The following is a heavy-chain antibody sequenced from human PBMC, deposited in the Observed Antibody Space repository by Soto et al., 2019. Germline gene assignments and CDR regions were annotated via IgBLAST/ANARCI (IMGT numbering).Heavy chain of an antibody. J-gene: IGHJ2*01. CDR1: GGTFSSHT. Sequence: QDQLVQSGAEVKKPGSSVKVSCKASGGTFSSHTFSWVRQAPGQGLEWMGRIIPALGTATYAQKFQGRVTITADESATTVDMELNSLRSEDTAVYYCARPDFGDYWYFDLWGRGTLVPVSS. D-gene: IGHD4-17*01. V-gene: IGHV1-69*08. CDR3: ARPDFGDYWYFDL. CDR2: IIPALGTA.